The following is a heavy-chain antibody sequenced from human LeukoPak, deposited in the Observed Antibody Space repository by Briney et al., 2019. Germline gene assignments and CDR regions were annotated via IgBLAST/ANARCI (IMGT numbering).Heavy chain of an antibody. D-gene: IGHD3-10*01. Sequence: ASVKVSCKASGYTFTGYYMHWVRQAPGQGLEWMGWINPNSGGTNYAQKFQGRVTMTRDTSISTAYMEPSTLRSDDTAVYYCARGNGITMVRAPGFDPWGQGTLVTVSS. CDR1: GYTFTGYY. CDR2: INPNSGGT. J-gene: IGHJ5*02. V-gene: IGHV1-2*02. CDR3: ARGNGITMVRAPGFDP.